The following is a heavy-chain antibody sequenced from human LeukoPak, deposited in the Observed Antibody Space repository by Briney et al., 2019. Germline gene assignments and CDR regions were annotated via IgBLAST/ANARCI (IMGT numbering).Heavy chain of an antibody. CDR1: GGSFSGYY. CDR3: ARGTVPMTRLFEP. D-gene: IGHD4-17*01. CDR2: INHSGST. J-gene: IGHJ5*02. V-gene: IGHV4-34*01. Sequence: SETLSLTCAVYGGSFSGYYWSWIRQPPGKGLEWIGEINHSGSTNYNPSLKSRVTISVDTSKNQFSLKLSSVTAADTAVYYCARGTVPMTRLFEPWGQGTLVTVSS.